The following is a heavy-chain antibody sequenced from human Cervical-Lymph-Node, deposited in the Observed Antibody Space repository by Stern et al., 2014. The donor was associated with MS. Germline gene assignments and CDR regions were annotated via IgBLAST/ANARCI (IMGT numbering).Heavy chain of an antibody. V-gene: IGHV2-70*20. D-gene: IGHD2-21*02. CDR2: IDWDDDE. Sequence: QVTLRESGPALVKPTQTLTLTCTLSGFSLTTSGMCVSCVRQPHGKAPDWLPLIDWDDDEYYNSSLRTRLTITKDTSKNQVVLTMTNMDPVDTATYYCARVVSANGPWYFDYWGRGTLVTVSS. CDR1: GFSLTTSGMC. CDR3: ARVVSANGPWYFDY. J-gene: IGHJ4*02.